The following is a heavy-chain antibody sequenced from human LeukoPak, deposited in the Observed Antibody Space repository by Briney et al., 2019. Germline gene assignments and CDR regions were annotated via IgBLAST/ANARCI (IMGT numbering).Heavy chain of an antibody. J-gene: IGHJ4*02. Sequence: GGSLRLSCAASGFTFSSYAMSWVRQAPGKGLEWVSAISGSGGSTYYADSVKGRFTISRDNSKNTLYLQMNSLRAEDTAVYYCANSPVFYYGSGSYRNGVLHGYYFDYWGQGTLVTVSS. D-gene: IGHD3-10*01. CDR2: ISGSGGST. CDR3: ANSPVFYYGSGSYRNGVLHGYYFDY. CDR1: GFTFSSYA. V-gene: IGHV3-23*01.